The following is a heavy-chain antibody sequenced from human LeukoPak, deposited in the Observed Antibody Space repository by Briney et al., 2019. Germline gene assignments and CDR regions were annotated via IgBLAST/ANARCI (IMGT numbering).Heavy chain of an antibody. D-gene: IGHD3-3*01. Sequence: GASVKVSCKASGYTFTSYGISWVRQAPGQGLEWMGWISAYNGNTNYAQKLQGRVTMTTDTSTSTAYMELRSLRSDDTAVYYCARGVHYYDFWSGTDYWGQGTLVTVSS. CDR3: ARGVHYYDFWSGTDY. J-gene: IGHJ4*02. CDR1: GYTFTSYG. CDR2: ISAYNGNT. V-gene: IGHV1-18*01.